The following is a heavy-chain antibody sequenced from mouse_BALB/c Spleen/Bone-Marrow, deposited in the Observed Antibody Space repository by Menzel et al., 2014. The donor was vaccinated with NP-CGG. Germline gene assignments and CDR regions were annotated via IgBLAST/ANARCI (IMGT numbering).Heavy chain of an antibody. D-gene: IGHD2-3*01. V-gene: IGHV2-9*02. J-gene: IGHJ2*01. CDR1: GFSLTNYG. CDR2: IWAGGST. CDR3: ARRGDGYYLDY. Sequence: VKLVESGPRLVAPSQSLSITCTVSGFSLTNYGVHWVRQPPGKGLEWLGVIWAGGSTNYNSALMSRLSISKDNSKNQVFLKMNSLQTDDTAMYYCARRGDGYYLDYWGQGTTLTVSS.